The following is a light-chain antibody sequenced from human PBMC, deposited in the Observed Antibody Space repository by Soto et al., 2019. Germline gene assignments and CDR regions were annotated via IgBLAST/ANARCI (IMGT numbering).Light chain of an antibody. J-gene: IGKJ4*01. CDR3: QQLNSPLT. V-gene: IGKV1-9*01. Sequence: DIQLTQSPSFLSASVGDRVTITCRASQGISSYLAWYQQKPGKAPKLLIYAASTLQSGGPSRFSGSGSGTEFTLTINSLQPEDFATYYCQQLNSPLTFGGGTKVEIK. CDR2: AAS. CDR1: QGISSY.